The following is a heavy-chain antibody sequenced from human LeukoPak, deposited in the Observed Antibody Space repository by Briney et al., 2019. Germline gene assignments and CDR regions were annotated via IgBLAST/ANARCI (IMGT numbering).Heavy chain of an antibody. D-gene: IGHD2-2*01. V-gene: IGHV3-74*01. CDR3: VYYCSSTSCYLQGY. Sequence: GGSLRLSCAASGFTFSSYWMHWVRQAPGKGLVWVSRIKSDGSSPTYADSVKGRFTISRDNAKNTLYLQMNSLRAEDTAVYYCVYYCSSTSCYLQGYWGQGTLVTVSS. CDR2: IKSDGSSP. CDR1: GFTFSSYW. J-gene: IGHJ4*02.